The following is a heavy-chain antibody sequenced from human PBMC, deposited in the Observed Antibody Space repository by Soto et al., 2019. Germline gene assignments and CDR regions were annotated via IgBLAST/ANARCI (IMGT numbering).Heavy chain of an antibody. CDR2: IYYSGST. D-gene: IGHD2-21*02. V-gene: IGHV4-59*08. Sequence: SETLSLTCTVSGGSISSYYWSWIRQPPGKGLEWIGYIYYSGSTNYNPSLKSRVTISVDTSKNQFSLKLSSVTAADTAVYYCARQGAIAYCGGDCYPDSYPDYWGQGTLVTVSS. J-gene: IGHJ4*02. CDR1: GGSISSYY. CDR3: ARQGAIAYCGGDCYPDSYPDY.